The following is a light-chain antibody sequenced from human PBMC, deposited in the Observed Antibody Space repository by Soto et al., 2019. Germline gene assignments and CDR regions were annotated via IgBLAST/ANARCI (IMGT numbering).Light chain of an antibody. CDR3: QQSYTSPLF. V-gene: IGKV1-39*01. Sequence: DIQMTQSPSSVSASVGDRVTIACRAGQSVRSYLNWYQQKPGKAPNLLIYASTTWQSGVPARFSGGGSGTDFPLTISSLQPEDFATFYCQQSYTSPLFFGGWTKVEI. J-gene: IGKJ4*01. CDR2: AST. CDR1: QSVRSY.